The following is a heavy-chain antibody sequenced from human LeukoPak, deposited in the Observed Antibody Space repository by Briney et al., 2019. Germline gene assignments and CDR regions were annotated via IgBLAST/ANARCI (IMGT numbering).Heavy chain of an antibody. Sequence: SETLSLTCGVSSGSVTSTNWWPWIRQPPGKGLEWIGEVHLNGNTNYNPSLYGRVTMSVDKSENHVSLKLISLTAADTAVYYCAREGGPYRPLDYSGQGTLVTVTS. J-gene: IGHJ4*02. D-gene: IGHD1-1*01. V-gene: IGHV4-4*02. CDR2: VHLNGNT. CDR3: AREGGPYRPLDY. CDR1: SGSVTSTNW.